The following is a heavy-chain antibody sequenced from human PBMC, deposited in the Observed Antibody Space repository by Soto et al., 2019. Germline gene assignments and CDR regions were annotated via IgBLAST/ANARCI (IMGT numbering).Heavy chain of an antibody. Sequence: EVQLVESGGGLVQPGGSLRLSCAASGFTFSNYWMHWVRQAPGKGLVWVSRINSDGTRTNYADSVKGRFTISRDNAENTLYLQMNSLTAEDTAVYYCARVAVGYYYMDHWGKGTTVTVSS. CDR1: GFTFSNYW. J-gene: IGHJ6*03. V-gene: IGHV3-74*01. CDR2: INSDGTRT. CDR3: ARVAVGYYYMDH.